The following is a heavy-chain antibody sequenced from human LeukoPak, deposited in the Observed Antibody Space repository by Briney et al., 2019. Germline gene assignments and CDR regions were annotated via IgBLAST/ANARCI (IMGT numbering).Heavy chain of an antibody. D-gene: IGHD3-10*01. Sequence: GASVKVSCKASGYTFTSYGISWVRQAPGQGLEWMGWISAYNGNTNYAQKLQGRVTMTTDTSTSTAYMELRSLRSDDTAVYYCARDPWFGETTSTSRFDPWGQGTLVTVSS. V-gene: IGHV1-18*01. CDR1: GYTFTSYG. CDR3: ARDPWFGETTSTSRFDP. J-gene: IGHJ5*02. CDR2: ISAYNGNT.